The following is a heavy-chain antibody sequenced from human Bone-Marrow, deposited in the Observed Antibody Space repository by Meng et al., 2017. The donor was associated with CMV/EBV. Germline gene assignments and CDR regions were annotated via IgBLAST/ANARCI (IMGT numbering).Heavy chain of an antibody. CDR1: GGTFSSYT. J-gene: IGHJ6*02. D-gene: IGHD6-19*01. V-gene: IGHV1-69*02. CDR3: AVAGTGYYYYYGMDV. Sequence: SVKVSCKASGGTFSSYTISWVRQAPGQGLEWMGRIIPILGIANYAQKFQGRVTITADKSTSTAYMELSSLRSEDTAVYYCAVAGTGYYYYYGMDVWGQGTTVTFSS. CDR2: IIPILGIA.